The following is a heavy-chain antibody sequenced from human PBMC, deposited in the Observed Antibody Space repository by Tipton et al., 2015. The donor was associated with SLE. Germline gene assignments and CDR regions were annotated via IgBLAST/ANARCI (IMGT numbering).Heavy chain of an antibody. Sequence: GSLRLSCAASGFTFSDYYMSWIRQAPGKGLEWVSYISSSSSYTNYADSVKGRFTISRDNAKNSLYLQMNSLRAEDTAVYYFARAAYCGGVCRGGDFQHGGQGTLVTGSS. CDR2: ISSSSSYT. V-gene: IGHV3-11*06. D-gene: IGHD2-21*02. J-gene: IGHJ1*01. CDR3: ARAAYCGGVCRGGDFQH. CDR1: GFTFSDYY.